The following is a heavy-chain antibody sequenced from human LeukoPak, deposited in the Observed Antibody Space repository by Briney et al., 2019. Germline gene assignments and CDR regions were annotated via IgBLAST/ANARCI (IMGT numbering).Heavy chain of an antibody. CDR1: GYSFTSYW. V-gene: IGHV5-51*01. J-gene: IGHJ4*02. CDR3: ARRLRPTAFDY. D-gene: IGHD3-3*01. Sequence: GESLKISCKGSGYSFTSYWIGWLRQMPGKGLEWMGIIHPGNSETKYSPSFQGHVTISADKSISTAYLQWSSLKASDTAMYYCARRLRPTAFDYWGQGTLVTVSS. CDR2: IHPGNSET.